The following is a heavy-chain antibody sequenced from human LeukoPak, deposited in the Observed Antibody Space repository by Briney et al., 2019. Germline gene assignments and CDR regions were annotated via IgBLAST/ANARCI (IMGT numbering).Heavy chain of an antibody. D-gene: IGHD3-22*01. CDR3: ASSSGYYLVPRYYFDY. CDR2: IIPIFGTT. V-gene: IGHV1-69*13. CDR1: GGTFSSYA. J-gene: IGHJ4*02. Sequence: ASVKVSCKASGGTFSSYAISWVRQAPGQGLEWMGGIIPIFGTTNYAQKFQGRVTITADESMSTAYMELSSLRSEDTAVYYCASSSGYYLVPRYYFDYWGQGTLVTVSS.